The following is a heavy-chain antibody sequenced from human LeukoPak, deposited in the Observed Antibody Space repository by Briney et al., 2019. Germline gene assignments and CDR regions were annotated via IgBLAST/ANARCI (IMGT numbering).Heavy chain of an antibody. CDR2: INHSGST. V-gene: IGHV4-34*01. D-gene: IGHD3-22*01. CDR3: AGGLYYYDSSGYRN. Sequence: SETLSLTCAVYGGSFSGYYWSWIRQPPGKGLEWIGEINHSGSTNYNPSLKSRVTISVDTSKNQFSLKLSSVTAADTAVYYCAGGLYYYDSSGYRNWGQGTLVTVSS. CDR1: GGSFSGYY. J-gene: IGHJ4*02.